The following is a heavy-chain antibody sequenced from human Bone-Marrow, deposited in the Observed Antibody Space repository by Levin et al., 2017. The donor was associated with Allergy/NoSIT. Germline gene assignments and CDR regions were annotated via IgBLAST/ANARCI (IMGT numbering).Heavy chain of an antibody. J-gene: IGHJ4*02. Sequence: GGSLRLSCAASGFTFDDYAMHWVRQAPGKGLEWVSGISWNSGSIVYADSVKGRFTISRDNAKNSLYLQMNSLRGEDTALYYCATSLQLPYYFDYWGQGTLVTVSS. CDR3: ATSLQLPYYFDY. V-gene: IGHV3-9*01. CDR1: GFTFDDYA. CDR2: ISWNSGSI. D-gene: IGHD2-2*01.